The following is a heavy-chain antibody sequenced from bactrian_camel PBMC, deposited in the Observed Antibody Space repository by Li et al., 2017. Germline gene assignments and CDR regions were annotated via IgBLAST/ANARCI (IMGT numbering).Heavy chain of an antibody. D-gene: IGHD4*01. Sequence: QLVESGGDLVQPGGSLTLSCAASGFTFSSYWMYWVRQAPGKGLEWVSAISASGGTTIYADSVKGRFTISRDNAKNTLYLQMNSLKPEDSAMYYCAADQRRAWSDYRALHSTSYDYWGQGTQVTV. CDR3: AADQRRAWSDYRALHSTSYDY. CDR1: GFTFSSYW. J-gene: IGHJ4*01. CDR2: ISASGGTT. V-gene: IGHV3S1*01.